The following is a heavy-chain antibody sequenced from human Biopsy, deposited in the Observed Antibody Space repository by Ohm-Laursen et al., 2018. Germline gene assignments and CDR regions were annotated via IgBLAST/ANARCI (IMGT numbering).Heavy chain of an antibody. CDR1: GFSSTSYT. Sequence: SLRLSCTATGFSSTSYTMNWVRQVPGKGLEWVSSITSRSGYKYYADSVKGRFTISRDNAKNSLYLQMNSLRAEDTAVYFCASLGLVWFGELLSVPFGMDVWGQGTTVTVSS. CDR3: ASLGLVWFGELLSVPFGMDV. CDR2: ITSRSGYK. D-gene: IGHD3-10*01. J-gene: IGHJ6*02. V-gene: IGHV3-21*01.